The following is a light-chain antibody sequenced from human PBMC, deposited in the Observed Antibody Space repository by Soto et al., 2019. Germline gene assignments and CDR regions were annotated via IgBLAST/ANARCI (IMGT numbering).Light chain of an antibody. CDR3: SSYTGSGTLGV. J-gene: IGLJ2*01. CDR2: DVS. V-gene: IGLV2-14*03. CDR1: SSDLGGYKY. Sequence: QSALTQPASVSGAPGQSIPISCTGTSSDLGGYKYVSWYQHHPGKAPKLMISDVSNRPSGGSNRFSGSKSGNTASLTISGLQAEDEADYYCSSYTGSGTLGVFGGGTKLTVL.